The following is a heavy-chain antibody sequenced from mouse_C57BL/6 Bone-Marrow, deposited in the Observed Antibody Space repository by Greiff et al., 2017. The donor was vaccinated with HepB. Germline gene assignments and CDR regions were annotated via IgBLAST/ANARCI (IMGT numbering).Heavy chain of an antibody. V-gene: IGHV5-9*01. CDR2: ISGGGGNT. J-gene: IGHJ1*03. CDR1: GFTFSSYT. Sequence: EVHLVESGGGLVKPGGSLKLSCAASGFTFSSYTMSWVRQTPEKRLEWVATISGGGGNTYYPDSVKGRFTISRDNAKNTLYLQMSSLRSEDTALYYCARRTYYSNYEGYWYFDVWGTGTTVTVSS. CDR3: ARRTYYSNYEGYWYFDV. D-gene: IGHD2-5*01.